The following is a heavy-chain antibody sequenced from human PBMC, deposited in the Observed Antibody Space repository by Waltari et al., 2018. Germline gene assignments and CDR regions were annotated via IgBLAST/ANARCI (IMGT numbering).Heavy chain of an antibody. V-gene: IGHV4-30-4*08. J-gene: IGHJ4*02. CDR3: AKGKIGQQLVRDFDY. D-gene: IGHD6-13*01. CDR2: IYRSGSA. Sequence: QVQLQESGPGLVKPSQTLSLICTVSGGSISSGDYYWSWIRQPPGKGLEWIGYIYRSGSAHYNPSLKSRVTISVDTSKNQFSLKLSSVTAADTAVYYCAKGKIGQQLVRDFDYWGQGTLVTVSS. CDR1: GGSISSGDYY.